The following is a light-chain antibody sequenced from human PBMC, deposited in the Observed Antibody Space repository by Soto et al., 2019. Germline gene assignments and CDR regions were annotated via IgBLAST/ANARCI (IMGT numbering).Light chain of an antibody. CDR1: TSNIGSNP. CDR3: AAWDDSLNGPV. V-gene: IGLV1-44*01. J-gene: IGLJ2*01. CDR2: TNN. Sequence: QSVLTQPPSASGTPGQRVTISCSGSTSNIGSNPVNWYQQLPGTAPKLLIYTNNQRPSGVPDRFSGSKSGTSASLVISGLQSGDEADYYCAAWDDSLNGPVFGGGTKVTVL.